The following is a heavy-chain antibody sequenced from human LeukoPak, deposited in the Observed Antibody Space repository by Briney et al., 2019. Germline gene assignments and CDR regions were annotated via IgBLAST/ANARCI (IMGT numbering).Heavy chain of an antibody. CDR1: GGSISSSNW. D-gene: IGHD6-6*01. V-gene: IGHV4-4*02. CDR2: IYHSGST. J-gene: IGHJ4*02. Sequence: KPSETLSLTCAVSGGSISSSNWWSWVRQPPGKGLEWIGEIYHSGSTNYNPSLKSRVTISVDRSKNQFSLKLSSVTAADTAVYYCARLTIAARPVFFDYWGQGTLVTVSS. CDR3: ARLTIAARPVFFDY.